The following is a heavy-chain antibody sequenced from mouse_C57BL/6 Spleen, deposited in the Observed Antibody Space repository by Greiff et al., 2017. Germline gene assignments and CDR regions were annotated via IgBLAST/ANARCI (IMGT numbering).Heavy chain of an antibody. CDR1: GYAFTNYL. J-gene: IGHJ2*01. V-gene: IGHV1-54*01. CDR2: INPGSGGT. Sequence: QVQLKESGAELVRPGTSVKVSCKASGYAFTNYLIEWVKQRPGQGLEWIGVINPGSGGTNYNEKFKGKATLTADKSSSTAYMQLSSLTSEDSAVYFCARSYGSRYFDYWGQGTTLTVSS. D-gene: IGHD1-1*01. CDR3: ARSYGSRYFDY.